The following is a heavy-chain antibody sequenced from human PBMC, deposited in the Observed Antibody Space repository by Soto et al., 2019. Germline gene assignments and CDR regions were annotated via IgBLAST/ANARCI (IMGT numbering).Heavy chain of an antibody. Sequence: SETLSLTCTVSGDSISSYYWSWIRQPPGKGLEWIGYITYSGSTNYNPSLKSRATISVDTSKNQFSLKLSSVTAADTAVYYCARDSYFFFSWSYDNMYYFYFCGKGTLVPVSS. CDR1: GDSISSYY. V-gene: IGHV4-59*12. D-gene: IGHD3-10*01. CDR3: ARDSYFFFSWSYDNMYYFYF. J-gene: IGHJ4*02. CDR2: ITYSGST.